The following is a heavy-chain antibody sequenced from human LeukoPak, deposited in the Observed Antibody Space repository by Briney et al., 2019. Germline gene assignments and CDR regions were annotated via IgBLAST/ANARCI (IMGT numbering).Heavy chain of an antibody. CDR3: ARWSMATHGYYFDY. D-gene: IGHD5-24*01. J-gene: IGHJ4*02. CDR1: GFTFSNYS. Sequence: PGGSLRLSCAASGFTFSNYSMNWVRQAPGKGLEWVSSISSGSSYIYYADSLKGRFTISRDNAKNSLYLQMNSLRAEDTAVYYCARWSMATHGYYFDYWGQGTLVTVSS. V-gene: IGHV3-21*01. CDR2: ISSGSSYI.